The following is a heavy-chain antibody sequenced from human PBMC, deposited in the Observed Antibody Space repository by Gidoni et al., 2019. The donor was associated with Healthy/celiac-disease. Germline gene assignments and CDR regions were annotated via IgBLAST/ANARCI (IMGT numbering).Heavy chain of an antibody. CDR2: KTDGGTT. D-gene: IGHD6-19*01. J-gene: IGHJ4*02. CDR3: TTDFPKYSSGWPNFDY. V-gene: IGHV3-15*01. Sequence: KTDGGTTDYAAPVKGRFTISRDDSKNTLYLQMNSLKTEDTAVYYCTTDFPKYSSGWPNFDYWGQGTLVTVSS.